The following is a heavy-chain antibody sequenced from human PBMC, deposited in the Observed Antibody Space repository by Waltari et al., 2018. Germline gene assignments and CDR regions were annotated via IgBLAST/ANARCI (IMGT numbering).Heavy chain of an antibody. Sequence: EMRLVESGGAVTQHGRSLVLSWLASGFRVEDYAMHWVRQVPGKGLEWVSLISWNSGSIFYSDSLKSRVTISRDNSRNSLHLHINNLRSEDTALYFCARDMAGGGGTSGWIDFWGQGTLVTGSS. D-gene: IGHD3-16*01. J-gene: IGHJ4*02. CDR3: ARDMAGGGGTSGWIDF. CDR2: ISWNSGSI. V-gene: IGHV3-43D*03. CDR1: GFRVEDYA.